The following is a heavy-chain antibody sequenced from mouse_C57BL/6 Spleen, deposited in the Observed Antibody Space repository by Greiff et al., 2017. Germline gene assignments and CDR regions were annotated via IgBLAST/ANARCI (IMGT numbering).Heavy chain of an antibody. CDR3: TRYYGNPFAY. CDR2: IDPETGGT. Sequence: VQLQQSGAELVRPGASVTLSCKASGYTFTDYEMHWVKQTPVHGLEWIGAIDPETGGTAYNQKFKGKAILTADKSSSTAYMELRSLTSEDSAVYYCTRYYGNPFAYWGQGTLVTVSA. V-gene: IGHV1-15*01. D-gene: IGHD2-1*01. J-gene: IGHJ3*01. CDR1: GYTFTDYE.